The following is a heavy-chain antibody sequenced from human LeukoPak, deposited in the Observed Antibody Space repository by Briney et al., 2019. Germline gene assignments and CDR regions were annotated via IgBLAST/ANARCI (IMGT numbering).Heavy chain of an antibody. Sequence: PGGSLRLSCAASGFAFSSYWMHWVRQAPGKGLVWVSRISTDGSGTTYAGSVKGRFTISRDNAKNTVYLQMNSLRAEDTAVYYCARGIDAAPGYWGQGTLVTVSS. J-gene: IGHJ4*02. CDR1: GFAFSSYW. CDR2: ISTDGSGT. CDR3: ARGIDAAPGY. V-gene: IGHV3-74*01. D-gene: IGHD6-13*01.